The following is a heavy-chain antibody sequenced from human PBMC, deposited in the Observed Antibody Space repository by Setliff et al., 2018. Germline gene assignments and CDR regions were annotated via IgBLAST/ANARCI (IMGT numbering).Heavy chain of an antibody. J-gene: IGHJ6*02. CDR1: GGSISSYY. Sequence: ETLSLTCTVYGGSISSYYWSWIRQPPGKGLEWIGYIYYSGSTNYNPSLKSRVTISVDTSKNQFSLKLSSVTAADTAVYYCAREHGYSYGQTYYYYGIDVWGQGTTVTVSS. D-gene: IGHD5-18*01. CDR3: AREHGYSYGQTYYYYGIDV. V-gene: IGHV4-59*01. CDR2: IYYSGST.